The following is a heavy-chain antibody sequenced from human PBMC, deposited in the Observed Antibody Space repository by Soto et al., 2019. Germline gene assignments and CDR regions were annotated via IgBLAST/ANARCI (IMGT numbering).Heavy chain of an antibody. CDR1: GGSISGHY. CDR2: IFYSGST. J-gene: IGHJ4*02. V-gene: IGHV4-59*11. CDR3: ARVGSSGWSPDY. D-gene: IGHD6-19*01. Sequence: SETLSLTCTVSGGSISGHYWIWIRQSPGKRLEWIGYIFYSGSTNYNPSLKSRVTLSVDTSKNQFSLSLGSVTAADTAVYYCARVGSSGWSPDYWGQGTLVTVSS.